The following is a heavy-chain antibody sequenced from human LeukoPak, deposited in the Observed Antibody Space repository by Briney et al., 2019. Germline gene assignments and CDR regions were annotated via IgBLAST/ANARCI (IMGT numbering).Heavy chain of an antibody. Sequence: ASVKVSCKTSGGTFSSSAITWVRQAPGQGLEWMGWINPNSGGTNYAQKFQGRVTMTRDTSISTAYMELTRLRSDDTAVYYCARVRSEGVSLDDFDIWGQGTMVTVSS. D-gene: IGHD3-16*01. CDR2: INPNSGGT. V-gene: IGHV1-2*02. CDR3: ARVRSEGVSLDDFDI. CDR1: GGTFSSSA. J-gene: IGHJ3*02.